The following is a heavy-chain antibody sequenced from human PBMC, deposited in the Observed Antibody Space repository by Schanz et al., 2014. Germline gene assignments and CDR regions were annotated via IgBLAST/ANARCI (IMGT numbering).Heavy chain of an antibody. CDR1: GFIFSSYG. V-gene: IGHV3-33*03. J-gene: IGHJ4*02. CDR3: AKQIHYDILTVTRN. CDR2: IWYDGSNK. Sequence: QVQLVESGGGVVQPGRSLRLSCAASGFIFSSYGLHWVRQAPGKGLEWVAFIWYDGSNKYYADSEKGRFTISRDNAKNSLYLQMNSLRAEDTAVYYCAKQIHYDILTVTRNWGQGTLVTVSS. D-gene: IGHD3-9*01.